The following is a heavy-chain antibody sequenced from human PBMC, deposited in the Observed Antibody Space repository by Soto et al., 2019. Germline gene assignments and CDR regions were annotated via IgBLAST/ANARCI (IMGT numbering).Heavy chain of an antibody. Sequence: GGSLRLSCAASGFTFSSYGMHWVRQAPGKGLEWVAVIWYDGSNKYYADSVKGRFTISRDNSKNTLYLQMNSLRAEDTAVYYCARDYGGNTHYGMDVWGQGTTVTVSS. CDR3: ARDYGGNTHYGMDV. CDR2: IWYDGSNK. D-gene: IGHD4-17*01. V-gene: IGHV3-33*01. J-gene: IGHJ6*02. CDR1: GFTFSSYG.